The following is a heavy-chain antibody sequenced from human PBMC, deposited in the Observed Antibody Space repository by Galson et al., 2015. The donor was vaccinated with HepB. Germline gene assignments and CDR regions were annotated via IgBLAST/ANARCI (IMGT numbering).Heavy chain of an antibody. D-gene: IGHD1-14*01. Sequence: SLRLSCAASGFTFSSYSMNWVRQAPGKGLEWVSYISSSSSTIYYADSVKGRFTISRDNAKNSLYLQMNSLRDEDTAVYYCARDQRPGTSYYYYGMDVWGQETTVTVSS. CDR2: ISSSSSTI. CDR3: ARDQRPGTSYYYYGMDV. V-gene: IGHV3-48*02. J-gene: IGHJ6*02. CDR1: GFTFSSYS.